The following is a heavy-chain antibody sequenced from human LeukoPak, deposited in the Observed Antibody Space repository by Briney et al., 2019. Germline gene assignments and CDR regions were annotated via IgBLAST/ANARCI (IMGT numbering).Heavy chain of an antibody. J-gene: IGHJ6*03. CDR3: ARGRVSSSTWYSTYYYYFYMDV. D-gene: IGHD1-1*01. CDR1: DDSMTRYY. Sequence: PSETLSLTCTVSDDSMTRYYWTWIRQPPGKGLEWVGYVDHTGRTNFNPSLTGRVSISRDTTKNLFSLRLRSVTAADTAVYFCARGRVSSSTWYSTYYYYFYMDVWGKGTTVTVSS. CDR2: VDHTGRT. V-gene: IGHV4-59*01.